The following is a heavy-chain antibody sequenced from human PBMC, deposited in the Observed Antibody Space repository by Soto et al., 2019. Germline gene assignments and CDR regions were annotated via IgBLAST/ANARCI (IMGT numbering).Heavy chain of an antibody. CDR1: GFTFDDYA. Sequence: EVQLVESGGGLVQPGRSLRLSCAASGFTFDDYAMHWVRQAPGKGLEWVSGISWNSGSIGYADSVKGRFTISRDSAKNSLYLQMNSLRAEDTALYYCAKGDSSSHYYGMDVWGQGTTVTVSS. D-gene: IGHD6-6*01. J-gene: IGHJ6*02. CDR2: ISWNSGSI. V-gene: IGHV3-9*01. CDR3: AKGDSSSHYYGMDV.